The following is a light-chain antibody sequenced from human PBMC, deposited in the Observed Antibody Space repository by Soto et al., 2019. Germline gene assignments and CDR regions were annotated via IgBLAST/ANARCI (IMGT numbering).Light chain of an antibody. CDR2: ETP. V-gene: IGKV1-33*01. J-gene: IGKJ3*01. CDR1: QDIGNY. Sequence: DIQMTQSPSSLSASVGDRVTITCQASQDIGNYLNWYQQKPGKASKLLIYETPNMEIGVPSRFSGSGSGTDFSFSISSLQPEDIATYYCQQHHSLPLTFGPGTKVDIK. CDR3: QQHHSLPLT.